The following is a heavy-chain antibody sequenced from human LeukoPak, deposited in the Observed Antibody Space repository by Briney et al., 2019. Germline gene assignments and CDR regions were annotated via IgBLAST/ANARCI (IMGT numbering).Heavy chain of an antibody. J-gene: IGHJ6*03. CDR2: INHSGST. CDR3: AREKIGTGIILGKDYYYMDV. CDR1: GGSFSGYY. D-gene: IGHD1-1*01. Sequence: PSETLSLTCAVYGGSFSGYYWSWIRQPPGKGLEWIGEINHSGSTNYNPSLKSRVTISVDTSKNQFSLKLSSVTAADTAVYHCAREKIGTGIILGKDYYYMDVWGKGTTVTVSS. V-gene: IGHV4-34*01.